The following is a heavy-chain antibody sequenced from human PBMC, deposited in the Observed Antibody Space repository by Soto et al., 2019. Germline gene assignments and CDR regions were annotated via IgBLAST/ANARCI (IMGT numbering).Heavy chain of an antibody. V-gene: IGHV4-59*01. CDR1: GASISGYY. CDR3: ARGSNIALAGMGIDY. CDR2: IYYSGST. J-gene: IGHJ4*02. Sequence: SETLSLTCTVSGASISGYYWSWIRQPPGKGLEWIGYIYYSGSTNYNPSLKSRVTISVDTSKNQFSLKLNSVTAADTAVYYCARGSNIALAGMGIDYWGQGTLVTVSS. D-gene: IGHD6-19*01.